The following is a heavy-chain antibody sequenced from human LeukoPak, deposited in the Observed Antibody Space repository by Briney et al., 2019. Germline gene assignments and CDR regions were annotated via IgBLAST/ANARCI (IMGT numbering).Heavy chain of an antibody. Sequence: SETLSLTCAVYGGSFSGYYWSWIRQPPGKGLEWTGEINHSGSTNYNPSLKSRVTISVDTSKNQFSLKLSSVTAADTAVYYCARVGERGLVYWGQGTLVTVSS. CDR1: GGSFSGYY. CDR3: ARVGERGLVY. J-gene: IGHJ4*02. CDR2: INHSGST. V-gene: IGHV4-34*01. D-gene: IGHD3-10*01.